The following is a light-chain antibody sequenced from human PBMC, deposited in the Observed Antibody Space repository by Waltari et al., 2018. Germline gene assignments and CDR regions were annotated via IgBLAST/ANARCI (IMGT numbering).Light chain of an antibody. CDR1: QSLLHTDGRNY. CDR2: SVS. CDR3: LQVRETPQT. V-gene: IGKV2-28*01. J-gene: IGKJ2*01. Sequence: DIVMTQSPLSLAVTPGEPASISCRSTQSLLHTDGRNYLDWYLQKPGQSPQLLIFSVSNRTSGVPDRFSGSGAGTDFTLKISRVKAEDVGVYYCLQVRETPQTFGQGTKLEIK.